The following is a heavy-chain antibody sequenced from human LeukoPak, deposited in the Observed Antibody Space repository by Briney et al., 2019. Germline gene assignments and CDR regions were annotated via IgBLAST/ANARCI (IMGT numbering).Heavy chain of an antibody. CDR3: ARGRGYSYSSGWPAIDY. CDR2: IYTSGST. D-gene: IGHD6-19*01. Sequence: RASETLSLTCTVSGGSISSYYWSWIRQPAGKGLEWIGRIYTSGSTNYNPSLKSRVTMSVDTSKNQFSLKLSSVTAADTAVYYCARGRGYSYSSGWPAIDYWGQGTLVTVSS. V-gene: IGHV4-4*07. CDR1: GGSISSYY. J-gene: IGHJ4*02.